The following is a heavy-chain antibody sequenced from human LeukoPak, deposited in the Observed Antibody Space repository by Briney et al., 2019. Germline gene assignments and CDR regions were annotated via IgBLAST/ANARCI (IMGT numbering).Heavy chain of an antibody. V-gene: IGHV4-59*01. Sequence: SETLSLTCIVSGGSISSYYWSWIRQPQGKGLEWIGYIYYSGSTNYNPSLKSRVTISVDTSKNQFSLKLSSVTAADTAVYYCARGLMMAVAGRGEFHYWGQGTLVTVSS. CDR2: IYYSGST. D-gene: IGHD6-13*01. J-gene: IGHJ4*02. CDR1: GGSISSYY. CDR3: ARGLMMAVAGRGEFHY.